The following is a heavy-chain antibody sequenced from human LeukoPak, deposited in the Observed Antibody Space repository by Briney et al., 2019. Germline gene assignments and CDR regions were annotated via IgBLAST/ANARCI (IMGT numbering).Heavy chain of an antibody. CDR1: GYTFTNYG. CDR3: GRGVWSGNYYAIDY. Sequence: GASVKVSCKASGYTFTNYGISWVRQAPGQGLEWMGRISAYKGNTNYAQKVQGRVTMTTGTSTSTAYMELRSLIFDDTAVYYCGRGVWSGNYYAIDYWGQGTLVTVSS. CDR2: ISAYKGNT. D-gene: IGHD1-26*01. J-gene: IGHJ4*02. V-gene: IGHV1-18*01.